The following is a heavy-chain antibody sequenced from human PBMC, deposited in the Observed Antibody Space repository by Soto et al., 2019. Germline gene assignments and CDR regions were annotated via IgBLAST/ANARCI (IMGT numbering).Heavy chain of an antibody. CDR3: ATHSWDH. CDR1: GLTFSRAV. J-gene: IGHJ4*02. V-gene: IGHV3-23*01. CDR2: ISGSGGDI. Sequence: EVQLSESGGGLVQPGGSLRLSCAASGLTFSRAVLSWVRQAPGKGLEWVSAISGSGGDIHYADSVKGRFTVSRDNPKNTLFLQMSSLRVEDTAIYYCATHSWDHWGQGTLVTVSS.